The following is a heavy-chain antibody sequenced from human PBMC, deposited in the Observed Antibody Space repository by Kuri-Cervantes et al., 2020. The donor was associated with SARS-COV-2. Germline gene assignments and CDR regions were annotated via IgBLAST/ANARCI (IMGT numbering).Heavy chain of an antibody. CDR2: LSGSGGST. Sequence: GESLKISCAASGFTFSSYAMSWVRQALGKGLEWVSALSGSGGSTYYADSVKGRFTSSRDNSNNTLYLQMNRLRAEDTAVYYCAKTPPAGSFDYWGQGTLVTVSS. V-gene: IGHV3-23*01. CDR3: AKTPPAGSFDY. D-gene: IGHD1-1*01. J-gene: IGHJ4*02. CDR1: GFTFSSYA.